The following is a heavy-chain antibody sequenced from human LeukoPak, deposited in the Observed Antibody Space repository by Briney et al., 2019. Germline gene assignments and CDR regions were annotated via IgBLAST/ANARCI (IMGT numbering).Heavy chain of an antibody. CDR2: IYYSGST. V-gene: IGHV4-59*13. D-gene: IGHD4-23*01. CDR1: GGSISSYY. Sequence: TSETLSLTCTVSGGSISSYYWSWIRRPPGKGRKWIGYIYYSGSTNYNPSLKSRVTISVDTSKNQFSLKLSSVTAADTAVYYCASGGGNSGFIDYWGQGTLVTVSS. CDR3: ASGGGNSGFIDY. J-gene: IGHJ4*02.